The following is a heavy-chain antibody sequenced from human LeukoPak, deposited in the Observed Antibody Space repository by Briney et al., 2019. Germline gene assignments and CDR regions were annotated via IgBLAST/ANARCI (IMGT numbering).Heavy chain of an antibody. CDR2: INPNSGGT. CDR1: GYRFRDHY. Sequence: ASVKVSCKAYGYRFRDHYIHWVRQAPGQGLEYLGWINPNSGGTNYAQKFQGRVTLTRDTSIDTAYIRLLSLTSDDTAVYYCARGYFGDYVLDTWGQGALITVSS. CDR3: ARGYFGDYVLDT. V-gene: IGHV1-2*02. D-gene: IGHD4-17*01. J-gene: IGHJ5*02.